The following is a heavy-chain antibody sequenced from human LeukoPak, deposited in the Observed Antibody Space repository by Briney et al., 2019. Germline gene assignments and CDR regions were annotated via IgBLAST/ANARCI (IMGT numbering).Heavy chain of an antibody. CDR2: IYYSGST. CDR1: GGSISSSSYY. J-gene: IGHJ4*02. D-gene: IGHD7-27*01. V-gene: IGHV4-39*01. Sequence: SETLSLTCTVSGGSISSSSYYWGWIRQPPGKGLEWIGSIYYSGSTYYNPSLKSRVTISVDTSKNQFSLKLSSVTAADTAVYYCARDYNWGFFDYWGQGTLVTVS. CDR3: ARDYNWGFFDY.